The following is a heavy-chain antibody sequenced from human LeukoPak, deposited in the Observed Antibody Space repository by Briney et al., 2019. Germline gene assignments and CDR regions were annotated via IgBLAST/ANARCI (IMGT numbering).Heavy chain of an antibody. CDR1: GYTFTGYY. D-gene: IGHD2-2*02. J-gene: IGHJ5*02. Sequence: ASVKVSCKASGYTFTGYYMHWVRQAPGQGLEWMGWINPNSGGTNYAQKFQGRVTMTRDTSISTAYMELSRLRSDDTAVYYSAREQDYCSSTSCYTGIDPWGQGTLVTVSS. V-gene: IGHV1-2*02. CDR2: INPNSGGT. CDR3: AREQDYCSSTSCYTGIDP.